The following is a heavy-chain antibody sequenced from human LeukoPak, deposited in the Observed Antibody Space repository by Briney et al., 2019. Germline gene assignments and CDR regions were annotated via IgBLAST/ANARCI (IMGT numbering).Heavy chain of an antibody. CDR1: GFTFSSYA. V-gene: IGHV3-23*01. CDR2: ISGSGGST. CDR3: AKDTYYYDSSGLDAFDI. J-gene: IGHJ3*02. D-gene: IGHD3-22*01. Sequence: PGGSLRLSCAASGFTFSSYAMSWVRQAPGKGLEWVSAISGSGGSTYYADSVKGRFTISRDTSKNTLYLQLSSVSAADTAVYYCAKDTYYYDSSGLDAFDIWGQGTMVTVSS.